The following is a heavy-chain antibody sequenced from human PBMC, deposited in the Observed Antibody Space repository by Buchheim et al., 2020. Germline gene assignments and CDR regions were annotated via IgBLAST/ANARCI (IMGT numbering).Heavy chain of an antibody. CDR1: GGSIGSGDFY. J-gene: IGHJ2*01. CDR3: ARSSIAATGSVWNFDL. D-gene: IGHD6-6*01. CDR2: ISYTASR. V-gene: IGHV4-30-4*01. Sequence: QVQLQESGPGLVKPSQTLSLTCTVSGGSIGSGDFYWSWIRQTPGKGLEWIGYISYTASRYYTPSLKSRVPLSQDTSKNQFSLKLSSVTAADTAVLFCARSSIAATGSVWNFDLWGRGT.